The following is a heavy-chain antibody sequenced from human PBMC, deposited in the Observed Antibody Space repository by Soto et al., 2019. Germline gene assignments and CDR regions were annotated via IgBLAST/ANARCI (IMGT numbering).Heavy chain of an antibody. D-gene: IGHD4-17*01. CDR2: ISTSSSYT. CDR1: GFTFSDYY. Sequence: QVQLVESGGGLVKPGGSLSLSCAASGFTFSDYYMNWIRQAPGKGLEWVSYISTSSSYTNYADSVKGRFTISRDNAKNSLYLQMNSLRAEDTAVYYCAREMKDGDYVDYWGQGTLVTVSS. CDR3: AREMKDGDYVDY. V-gene: IGHV3-11*06. J-gene: IGHJ4*02.